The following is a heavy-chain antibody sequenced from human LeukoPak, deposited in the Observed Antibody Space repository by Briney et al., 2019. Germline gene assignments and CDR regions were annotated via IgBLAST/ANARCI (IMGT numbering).Heavy chain of an antibody. J-gene: IGHJ4*02. V-gene: IGHV1-58*02. CDR3: ARDPSGLRFLEWLPPGYYFDY. Sequence: AASVKVSCKASGFTFTSSAMQWVRQARGQRLEWIGWIVVGSGNTNYALKFQERVTITRDMSTSTAYMELSSLRSEDTAVYYCARDPSGLRFLEWLPPGYYFDYWGQGTLVTVSS. CDR1: GFTFTSSA. D-gene: IGHD3-3*01. CDR2: IVVGSGNT.